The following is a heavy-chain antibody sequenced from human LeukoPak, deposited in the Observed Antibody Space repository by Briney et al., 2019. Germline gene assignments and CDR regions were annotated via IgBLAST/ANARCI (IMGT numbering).Heavy chain of an antibody. Sequence: GGSLRLSCAASGLTFSNYWMSWVRQAPGKGLEWVSGISRSGGSSYYADSVKGRFTISRDNSKDTLYLKMTSLRAEDTAVYYCAKDGSLYYDSSEWGAQHWGQGTLVTVSS. D-gene: IGHD3-22*01. CDR3: AKDGSLYYDSSEWGAQH. CDR1: GLTFSNYW. V-gene: IGHV3-23*01. J-gene: IGHJ1*01. CDR2: ISRSGGSS.